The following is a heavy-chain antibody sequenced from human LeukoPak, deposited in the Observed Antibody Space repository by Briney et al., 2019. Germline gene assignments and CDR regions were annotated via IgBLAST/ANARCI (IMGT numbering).Heavy chain of an antibody. V-gene: IGHV3-23*01. J-gene: IGHJ4*02. D-gene: IGHD1-26*01. CDR1: GFTFSSYG. Sequence: GGSLRLSCAASGFTFSSYGMSWVRQAPGKGLEWVSAISGSGGSTYYADSVKGRFTISRDNSQNTLHLQMNSLGAEDTAVYYCAKYAVGETFFGDYWGQGTLVTVSS. CDR3: AKYAVGETFFGDY. CDR2: ISGSGGST.